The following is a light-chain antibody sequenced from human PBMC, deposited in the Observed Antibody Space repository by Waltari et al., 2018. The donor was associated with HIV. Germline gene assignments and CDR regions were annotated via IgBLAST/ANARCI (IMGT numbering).Light chain of an antibody. Sequence: EFVSTQYPGPLPLSPGERATLSCRARQSLSGSYLVWYQQKPGQAPRLLIYAASQRATGIPDRISGSGSGTDFTLTISRLEPEDFAVYYCQQYGGSPLYTFGQGTKLEIK. CDR1: QSLSGSY. V-gene: IGKV3-20*01. CDR3: QQYGGSPLYT. CDR2: AAS. J-gene: IGKJ2*01.